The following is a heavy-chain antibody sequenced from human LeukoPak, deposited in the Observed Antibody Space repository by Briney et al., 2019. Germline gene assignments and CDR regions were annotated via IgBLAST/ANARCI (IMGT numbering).Heavy chain of an antibody. CDR2: VDHTGST. CDR3: ARSSSWYSPAYN. CDR1: DDSITMYY. Sequence: PSETLSLTCSVSDDSITMYYWTWIRQPPGKGLEWIGYVDHTGSTNFNPSLNGRVSISRDTTKNLFSLRLRSVTAADTAVYYCARSSSWYSPAYNWGQGTLVSVSS. V-gene: IGHV4-59*01. D-gene: IGHD6-13*01. J-gene: IGHJ4*02.